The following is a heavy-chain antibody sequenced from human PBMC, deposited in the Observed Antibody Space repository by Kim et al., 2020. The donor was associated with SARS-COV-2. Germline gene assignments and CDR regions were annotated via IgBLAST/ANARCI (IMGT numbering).Heavy chain of an antibody. Sequence: SETLSLTCTVSGGSISSYYWSWIRQPPGKGLEWIGYIYYSGSTNYNPSLKSRVTISVDTSKNQFSLKLSSVTAADTAVYYCARDAPAYYDFWSGYHYYYGMDVWGQGTTVTVSS. CDR3: ARDAPAYYDFWSGYHYYYGMDV. CDR2: IYYSGST. D-gene: IGHD3-3*01. V-gene: IGHV4-59*13. J-gene: IGHJ6*02. CDR1: GGSISSYY.